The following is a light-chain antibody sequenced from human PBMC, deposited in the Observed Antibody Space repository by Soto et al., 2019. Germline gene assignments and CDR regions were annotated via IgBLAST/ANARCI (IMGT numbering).Light chain of an antibody. V-gene: IGLV2-8*01. CDR2: EVT. CDR3: SSYAGANNVV. J-gene: IGLJ2*01. CDR1: SSDVGAYDY. Sequence: QSVLTQPPSASGSPGQSVTISCTGASSDVGAYDYVSWYQQHPGKAPKLMIYEVTKRPSGVPDRFSGSKSGNTASLTVSGLQAEAEADYYCSSYAGANNVVFGGGTKLTVL.